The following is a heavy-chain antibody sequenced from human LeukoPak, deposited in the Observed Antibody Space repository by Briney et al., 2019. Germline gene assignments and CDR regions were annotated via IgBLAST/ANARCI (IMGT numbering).Heavy chain of an antibody. CDR3: ERVGYSSSPGRRVSWFDP. J-gene: IGHJ5*02. Sequence: SETLSLTCTVSGGSISSYYWSWIRQPAGKGLEWIGRIYTSGSTNYNPSLKSRVTMSVDTSKNQFSLKLSSVTAADTAVYYCERVGYSSSPGRRVSWFDPWGQGTLVTVSS. V-gene: IGHV4-4*07. CDR1: GGSISSYY. D-gene: IGHD6-6*01. CDR2: IYTSGST.